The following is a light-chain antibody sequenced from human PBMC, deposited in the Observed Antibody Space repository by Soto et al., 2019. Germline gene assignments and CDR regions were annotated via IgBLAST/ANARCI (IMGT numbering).Light chain of an antibody. V-gene: IGKV1-5*03. CDR1: QSISSW. CDR3: QHYNIYPWT. CDR2: KAS. J-gene: IGKJ1*01. Sequence: DIQMTQSPSTLSASVGDRVTVTCRASQSISSWLAWYQQKAGKAPKLLIYKASALESGVPSRFSGSGSGTEFTLTISSLEPEDFATYYCQHYNIYPWTFGQGTKVEIK.